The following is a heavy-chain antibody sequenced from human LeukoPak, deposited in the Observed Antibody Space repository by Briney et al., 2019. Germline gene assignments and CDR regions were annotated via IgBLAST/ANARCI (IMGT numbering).Heavy chain of an antibody. CDR2: ISSSSSYI. V-gene: IGHV3-21*01. CDR3: ARPNCSGGSCPLDY. D-gene: IGHD2-15*01. J-gene: IGHJ4*02. CDR1: GFTFSSYA. Sequence: GGSLRLSCAASGFTFSSYAMSWVRQAPGKGLEWVSSISSSSSYIYYADSVKGRFTISRDNAKNSLYLQMNSLRAEDTAVYYCARPNCSGGSCPLDYWGQGTLVTVSS.